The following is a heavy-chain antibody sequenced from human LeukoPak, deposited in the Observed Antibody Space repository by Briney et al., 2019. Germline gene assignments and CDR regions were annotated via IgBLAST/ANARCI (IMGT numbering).Heavy chain of an antibody. J-gene: IGHJ2*01. CDR3: VIHCAVYYGSESFSFWYFDL. V-gene: IGHV4-39*01. CDR1: GFTLRPCCYL. Sequence: SETLSLTCTVSGFTLRPCCYLWGWIRQPPGKGLEWIGSMYYSGSTYYNPSLNSRVTISGDTSKNQFSLKLTSMTAADTVVYYCVIHCAVYYGSESFSFWYFDLWGRGTLVSVSS. D-gene: IGHD3-10*01. CDR2: MYYSGST.